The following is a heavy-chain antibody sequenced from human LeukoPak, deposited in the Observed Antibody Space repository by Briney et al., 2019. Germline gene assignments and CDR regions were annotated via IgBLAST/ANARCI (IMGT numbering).Heavy chain of an antibody. Sequence: GGSLRLSCAASGFTFSSYSMNWVRQAPGRGLEWVSSISSSSSYIYYADSVKGRFTISRDNAKNSQYLQMNSLRAEDTAVYYCARDPWTNSDYDGFDYWGQGTLVTVSS. CDR2: ISSSSSYI. J-gene: IGHJ4*02. CDR1: GFTFSSYS. D-gene: IGHD5-12*01. CDR3: ARDPWTNSDYDGFDY. V-gene: IGHV3-21*01.